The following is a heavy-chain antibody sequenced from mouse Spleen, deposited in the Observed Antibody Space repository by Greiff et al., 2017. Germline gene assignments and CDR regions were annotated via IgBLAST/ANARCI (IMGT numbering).Heavy chain of an antibody. CDR2: INPSTGYT. V-gene: IGHV1-7*01. J-gene: IGHJ1*01. CDR1: GYTFTSYW. Sequence: VQWVESGAELAKPGASVKMSCKASGYTFTSYWMHWVKQRPGQGLEWIGYINPSTGYTEYNQKFKDKATLTADKSSSTAYMQLSSLTSEDSAVYYCARRATWYFDVWGAGTTVTVSS. CDR3: ARRATWYFDV.